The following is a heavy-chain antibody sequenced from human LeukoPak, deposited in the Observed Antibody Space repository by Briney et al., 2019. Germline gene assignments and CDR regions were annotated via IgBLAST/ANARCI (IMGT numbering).Heavy chain of an antibody. CDR1: GGSISSGGYS. V-gene: IGHV4-30-2*03. CDR2: IYHSGST. J-gene: IGHJ4*02. D-gene: IGHD5-18*01. Sequence: PSETLSLTCTVSGGSISSGGYSWSWIRQPPGKGLEWIGFIYHSGSTYYNPSLKSRVTISVDTSKNQFSLKLSSVTAADTAVYYCARKAYSYGYALDSWGQGTLVTVSS. CDR3: ARKAYSYGYALDS.